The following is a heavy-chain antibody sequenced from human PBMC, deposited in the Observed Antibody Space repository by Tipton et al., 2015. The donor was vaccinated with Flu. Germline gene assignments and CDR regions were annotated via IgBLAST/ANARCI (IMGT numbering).Heavy chain of an antibody. J-gene: IGHJ5*02. D-gene: IGHD4-11*01. CDR3: ARRDYSNYVSEPKNWFDP. V-gene: IGHV4-39*07. Sequence: SLTCGVSGDSIRSSNYYWGWIRQPPGKGLEWIGNTFHNGNTYLNPSLKSRVTMSIDTSKNQFSLKLSSVTASDTAVYYCARRDYSNYVSEPKNWFDPWGQGALVTVSS. CDR2: TFHNGNT. CDR1: GDSIRSSNYY.